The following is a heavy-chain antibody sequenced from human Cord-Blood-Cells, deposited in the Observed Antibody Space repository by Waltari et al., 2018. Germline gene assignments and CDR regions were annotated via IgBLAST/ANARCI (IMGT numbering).Heavy chain of an antibody. CDR3: ARATSLRHCSSTSCYYYYYYYMDV. CDR1: GGSFSGYY. V-gene: IGHV4-34*01. CDR2: INHSGST. D-gene: IGHD2-2*01. Sequence: QVQLQQWGAGLLKPSETLSLTCAVYGGSFSGYYWSWIRQPPGKGLEWMVEINHSGSTNYNPSLKSRVTISVDTSKNQFSLKLSSVTAADTAVYYCARATSLRHCSSTSCYYYYYYYMDVWGKGTTVTVSS. J-gene: IGHJ6*03.